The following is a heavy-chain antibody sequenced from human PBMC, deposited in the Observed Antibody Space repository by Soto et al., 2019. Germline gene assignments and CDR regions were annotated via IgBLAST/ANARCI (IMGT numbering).Heavy chain of an antibody. CDR2: IGTLGDT. CDR3: IRGRSCDVASTPPPSFGP. CDR1: GFILSTHD. J-gene: IGHJ5*02. D-gene: IGHD2-21*01. Sequence: QLVASGGGLVQPGGSLRLSCMASGFILSTHDLHWVRDTPGEGLEWVSGIGTLGDTFYGASVKGRFTISRENAKNSLYLQTNSLTGGDAAAYYCIRGRSCDVASTPPPSFGPWGQGTLVTVSS. V-gene: IGHV3-13*01.